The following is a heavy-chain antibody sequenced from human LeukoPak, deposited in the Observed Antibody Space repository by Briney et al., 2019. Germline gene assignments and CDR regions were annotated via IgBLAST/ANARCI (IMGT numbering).Heavy chain of an antibody. CDR2: INPNSGGT. J-gene: IGHJ4*02. CDR3: ARDLRITVSVAEKMNSGY. Sequence: ASVKVSCKASGYTFTGYYMHWVRQAPGQGLECMGWINPNSGGTNYAQKLQGRVTMTTDTSTITAYMELRSLRSDDTAVYYCARDLRITVSVAEKMNSGYWGQGTLVTVSS. D-gene: IGHD6-19*01. CDR1: GYTFTGYY. V-gene: IGHV1-2*02.